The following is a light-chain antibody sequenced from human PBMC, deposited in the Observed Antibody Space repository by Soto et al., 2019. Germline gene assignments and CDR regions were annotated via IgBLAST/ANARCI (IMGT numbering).Light chain of an antibody. CDR1: SSDVGAYNY. V-gene: IGLV2-14*03. Sequence: QSALTQPASVSGSPGESITISCTGTSSDVGAYNYVSWYQQHPGKAPKLVIYDVSNRPSGVSNRFSGSKSGNTASLTISGLQAEDEADYYCSSYTSTNSLFGGGTKVTVL. J-gene: IGLJ2*01. CDR3: SSYTSTNSL. CDR2: DVS.